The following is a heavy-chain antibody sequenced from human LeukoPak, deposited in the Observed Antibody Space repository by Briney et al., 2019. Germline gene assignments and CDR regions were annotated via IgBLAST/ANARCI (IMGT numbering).Heavy chain of an antibody. CDR2: IKQDGSEK. D-gene: IGHD6-19*01. CDR3: ARETYSSGWFDY. V-gene: IGHV3-7*05. J-gene: IGHJ4*02. Sequence: GGSLRLSCAASGFTFSTYWMSWVRQAPGKGLEWVANIKQDGSEKSYVNSVKGRFSISRDNAENSLYLQMNSLRAEDTAVYYCARETYSSGWFDYWGQGTLVTVSS. CDR1: GFTFSTYW.